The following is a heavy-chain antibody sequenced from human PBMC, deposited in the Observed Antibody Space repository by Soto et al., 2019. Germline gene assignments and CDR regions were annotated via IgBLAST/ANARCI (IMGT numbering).Heavy chain of an antibody. D-gene: IGHD6-13*01. Sequence: LRLSCAASGFTFDDYTMHWVRQAPGKGLEWVSLISWDGGSTYYADSVKGRFTISRDNSKNSLYLQMNSLRTEDTALYYCAKDKGYSSSWRYGMDVWGQGTTVTVSS. V-gene: IGHV3-43*01. CDR1: GFTFDDYT. CDR3: AKDKGYSSSWRYGMDV. CDR2: ISWDGGST. J-gene: IGHJ6*02.